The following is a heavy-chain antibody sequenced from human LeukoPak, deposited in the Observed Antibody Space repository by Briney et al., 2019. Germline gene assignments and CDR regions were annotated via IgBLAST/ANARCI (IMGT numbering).Heavy chain of an antibody. V-gene: IGHV1-2*02. CDR2: INPNSGAT. Sequence: ASVKVSCKASGYTFAGYYMYWIRQAPGQGLEYMGWINPNSGATNYGQRVQGRVTMTRDTSSRTGYMELSNLTPNDTALYYCTRAQIDTTGTQFDYWGQGNLVTVSS. CDR3: TRAQIDTTGTQFDY. D-gene: IGHD1-1*01. J-gene: IGHJ4*02. CDR1: GYTFAGYY.